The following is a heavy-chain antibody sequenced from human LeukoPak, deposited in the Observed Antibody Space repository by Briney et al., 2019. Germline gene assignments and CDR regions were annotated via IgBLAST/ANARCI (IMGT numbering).Heavy chain of an antibody. CDR3: ARFPSYDPHRMDV. D-gene: IGHD3-22*01. CDR2: IHNSGRT. V-gene: IGHV4-31*03. Sequence: TLSLTRTVSRGSPSRGNYYWSWIRQHPGKGLEWIGYIHNSGRTYYNPPLKSRDTISVDTSKNQFSLKLNSVTAADAAVYYCARFPSYDPHRMDVWGQGTTVTVSS. J-gene: IGHJ6*02. CDR1: RGSPSRGNYY.